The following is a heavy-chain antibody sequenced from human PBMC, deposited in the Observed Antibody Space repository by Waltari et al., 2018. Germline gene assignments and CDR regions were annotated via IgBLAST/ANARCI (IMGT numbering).Heavy chain of an antibody. Sequence: EVQLVESGGGLVQPGGSLRLSCAASGFTFSSYWMSWVRQAPGKGLEWVANIKQDGSEKYYVDSVKGRFTSSRDNAKNSLYLQMNSLRAEDTAVYYCAGPRLRGYSGEFDYWGQGTLVTVSS. D-gene: IGHD5-18*01. V-gene: IGHV3-7*01. CDR3: AGPRLRGYSGEFDY. J-gene: IGHJ4*02. CDR2: IKQDGSEK. CDR1: GFTFSSYW.